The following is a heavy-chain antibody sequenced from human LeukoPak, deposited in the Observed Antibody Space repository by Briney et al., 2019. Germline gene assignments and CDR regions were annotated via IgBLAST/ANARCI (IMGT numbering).Heavy chain of an antibody. CDR1: GGSISSYY. CDR2: IYYSGST. V-gene: IGHV4-59*01. CDR3: ARVYCSSTSCYIGYFDY. D-gene: IGHD2-2*02. Sequence: KPSETLSLTCTVSGGSISSYYWSWIRQPPGKGLAWIGYIYYSGSTNYNPSLKSRVTISVDTSKNQSSLKLSSVTAADTAVYYCARVYCSSTSCYIGYFDYWGQGTLVTVSS. J-gene: IGHJ4*02.